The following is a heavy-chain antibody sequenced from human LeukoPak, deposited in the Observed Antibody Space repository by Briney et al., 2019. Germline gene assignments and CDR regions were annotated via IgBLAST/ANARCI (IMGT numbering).Heavy chain of an antibody. J-gene: IGHJ4*02. Sequence: SETLSLTCAVYGGSFSGYYWSWIRQPPGKGLEWIGEINHSGSTNYNPSLKSRVTISVDTSKNQFSLKLSSVTAADTAVYYCATLTQSLWGQGTLVTVSS. CDR3: ATLTQSL. CDR2: INHSGST. D-gene: IGHD1-14*01. CDR1: GGSFSGYY. V-gene: IGHV4-34*01.